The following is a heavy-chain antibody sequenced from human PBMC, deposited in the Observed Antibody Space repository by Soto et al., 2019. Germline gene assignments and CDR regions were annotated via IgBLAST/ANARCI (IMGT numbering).Heavy chain of an antibody. V-gene: IGHV3-33*01. CDR3: ARDRACGGDCYYNWFDP. J-gene: IGHJ5*02. Sequence: QVQLVESGGGVVQPGRSLRLSCAASGFTFSSYGMHWVRQAPGKGLEWVAVIWYDGSNKYYADSVKGRFTISRDNSKNTLYLQMNSLRAEDTAVYYCARDRACGGDCYYNWFDPWGQGTLVTVSS. CDR2: IWYDGSNK. D-gene: IGHD2-21*02. CDR1: GFTFSSYG.